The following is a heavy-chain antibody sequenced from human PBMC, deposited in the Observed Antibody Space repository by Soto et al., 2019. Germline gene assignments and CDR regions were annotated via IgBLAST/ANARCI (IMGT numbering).Heavy chain of an antibody. CDR2: IYPGDSDS. V-gene: IGHV5-51*01. J-gene: IGHJ6*02. CDR1: GYSFSTYW. Sequence: PGESLKISCKGSGYSFSTYWIGWVRQKPGKGLEWMGIIYPGDSDSRYSPSFQGQVTISADKSTTSVYLQWSSLKASDTATYYCGRRNYYFYAFDVWGQGTTVTVSS. CDR3: GRRNYYFYAFDV.